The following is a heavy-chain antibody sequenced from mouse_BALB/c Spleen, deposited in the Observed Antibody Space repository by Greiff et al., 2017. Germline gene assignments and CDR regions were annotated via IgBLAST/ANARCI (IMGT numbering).Heavy chain of an antibody. CDR2: ISSGSSTI. CDR3: ARFDRYDGFAY. J-gene: IGHJ3*01. CDR1: GFTFSSFG. Sequence: EVKVVESGGGLVQPGGSRKLSCAASGFTFSSFGMHWVRQAPEKGLEWVAYISSGSSTIYYADTVKGRFTISRDNPKNTLFLQMTSLRSEDTAMYYCARFDRYDGFAYWGQGTLVTVSA. V-gene: IGHV5-17*02. D-gene: IGHD2-14*01.